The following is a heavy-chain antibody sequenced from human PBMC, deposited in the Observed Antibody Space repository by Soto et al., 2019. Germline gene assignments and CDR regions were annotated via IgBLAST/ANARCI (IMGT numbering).Heavy chain of an antibody. CDR3: TSAYCISTSCYDAY. CDR1: GFTLSKAW. Sequence: GGSLRLSCAASGFTLSKAWMNWVRQAPGKGLEWVGRIKSKTDGGTTDYAAPVKGRFTISRDDSKNTLYLQMNSLKTEDTAVYFCTSAYCISTSCYDAYWGQGTLVIVSS. J-gene: IGHJ4*02. D-gene: IGHD2-2*01. CDR2: IKSKTDGGTT. V-gene: IGHV3-15*07.